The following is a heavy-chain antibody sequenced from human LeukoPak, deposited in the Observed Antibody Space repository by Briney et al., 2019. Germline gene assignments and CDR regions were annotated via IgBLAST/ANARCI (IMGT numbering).Heavy chain of an antibody. CDR1: GFTFSDYY. J-gene: IGHJ4*02. D-gene: IGHD2-21*01. V-gene: IGHV3-11*04. Sequence: GGSLRLSCAASGFTFSDYYMSWIRQAPGKGLEWVSYMSGSGTIIYYTDSVKGRFTISRDNAKSTLYLQMNSLGAEDTAVYYCAQGIFYGYWGQGTLVTVSS. CDR3: AQGIFYGY. CDR2: MSGSGTII.